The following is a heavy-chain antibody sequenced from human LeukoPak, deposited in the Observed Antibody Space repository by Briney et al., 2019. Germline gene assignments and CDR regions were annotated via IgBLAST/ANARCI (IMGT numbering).Heavy chain of an antibody. CDR2: ISYDGSNK. D-gene: IGHD5-24*01. CDR3: ARDRRWLQYYDY. V-gene: IGHV3-30-3*01. CDR1: GFTFSSYA. J-gene: IGHJ4*02. Sequence: PGGSLRLSCAASGFTFSSYAMHWVRQAPGKGLEWVAVISYDGSNKYYADSVKGRFTISRDNSKNTLNLQMNSLRAEDTAVYYCARDRRWLQYYDYWGQGTLVTVSS.